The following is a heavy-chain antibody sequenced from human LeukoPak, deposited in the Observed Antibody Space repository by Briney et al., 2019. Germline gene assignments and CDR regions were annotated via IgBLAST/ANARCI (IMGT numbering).Heavy chain of an antibody. CDR3: ASPGATDWTDFDY. V-gene: IGHV3-30*03. Sequence: PGGSLRLSCVASGISFKNYAMHWVRQAPGKGLEWVAMISYDGSDRKYVDSVKGRFTISRDNSRNTVHLQMSSLKTGDTAMYYCASPGATDWTDFDYWGQGSLVTVSS. CDR2: ISYDGSDR. CDR1: GISFKNYA. J-gene: IGHJ4*02. D-gene: IGHD3-9*01.